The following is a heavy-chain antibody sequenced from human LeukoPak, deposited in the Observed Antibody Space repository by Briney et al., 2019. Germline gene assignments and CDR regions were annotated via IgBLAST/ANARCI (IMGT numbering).Heavy chain of an antibody. J-gene: IGHJ3*02. V-gene: IGHV4-4*02. D-gene: IGHD4-17*01. CDR3: ARRRRIYGDYFVRAFDI. CDR2: IYHSGST. Sequence: KPGGSLRLSCAASGFTFSSYRTNWVRQAPGEGLEWIGNIYHSGSTYSNPSLKSRVIISVDTSKNQFSLNVSSVTAADTSVYYCARRRRIYGDYFVRAFDIWGQGTMVTVSS. CDR1: GFTFSSYR.